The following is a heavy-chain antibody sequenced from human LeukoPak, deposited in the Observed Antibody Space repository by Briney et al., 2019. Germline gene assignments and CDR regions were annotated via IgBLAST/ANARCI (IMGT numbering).Heavy chain of an antibody. CDR2: IYYSGST. CDR3: ARGKLGSSWYY. CDR1: GGSISSGGYY. Sequence: SETLSLTCTVSGGSISSGGYYWSWIRQHPGKGLEWIGYIYYSGSTYYNPPLKSRVTISVDTSKNQFSLKLSSVTAADTAVYYCARGKLGSSWYYWGQGTLVTVSS. V-gene: IGHV4-31*03. D-gene: IGHD6-13*01. J-gene: IGHJ4*02.